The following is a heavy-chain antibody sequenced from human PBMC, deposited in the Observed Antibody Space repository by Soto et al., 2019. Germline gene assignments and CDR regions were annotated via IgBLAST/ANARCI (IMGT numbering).Heavy chain of an antibody. D-gene: IGHD3-10*01. CDR3: ARQWFGELTAFDI. V-gene: IGHV5-51*01. J-gene: IGHJ3*02. Sequence: GESLKISCKGSGYSFTSYWIGWVRQMPGKGLEWMGIIYPGDSDTRYSPSFQGQVTISADKSISTAYPQWSSLKASDTAMYYCARQWFGELTAFDIWGQGTMVTASS. CDR2: IYPGDSDT. CDR1: GYSFTSYW.